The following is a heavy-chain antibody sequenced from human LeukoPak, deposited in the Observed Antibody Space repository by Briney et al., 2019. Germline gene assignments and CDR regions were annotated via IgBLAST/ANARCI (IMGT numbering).Heavy chain of an antibody. J-gene: IGHJ4*02. D-gene: IGHD3-3*01. CDR1: GFTFSNAW. Sequence: GGSLRLSCAASGFTFSNAWMSWVRQAPGKGLEWISYITSNGNSVYYAASVKGRFTISRDNAKNSLYLQVNSLTAEDAAVYYCARAGVDSSGYYYQGFDYWGQGTQVTVSS. V-gene: IGHV3-11*04. CDR2: ITSNGNSV. CDR3: ARAGVDSSGYYYQGFDY.